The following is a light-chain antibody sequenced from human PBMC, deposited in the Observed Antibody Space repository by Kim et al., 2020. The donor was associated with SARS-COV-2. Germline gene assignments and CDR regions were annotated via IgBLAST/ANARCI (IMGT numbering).Light chain of an antibody. CDR1: SSDVGGYNY. CDR3: NSYTSSSTWV. J-gene: IGLJ3*02. V-gene: IGLV2-14*03. CDR2: DVS. Sequence: QSALTQPASVSGSPGQSITISCTGTSSDVGGYNYVSWYQQHPGKVPKVIIYDVSNRPSGVSNRFSGSKSGNTASLTISGLQAEDEADYYCNSYTSSSTWVFGGGTQLTVL.